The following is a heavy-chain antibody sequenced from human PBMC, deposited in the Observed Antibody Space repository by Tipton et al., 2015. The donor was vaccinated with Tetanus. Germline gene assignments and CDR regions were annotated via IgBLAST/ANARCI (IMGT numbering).Heavy chain of an antibody. V-gene: IGHV4-34*01. Sequence: TLSLTCAVSGGAFSGYYWSWIRQSPGEGLEWIGAFNHSGGTNYNPSLRSRVTMSIDTSQKQVSLKLSAVTDAGTAVYYCARPRGDSSGYFCYWGLGTLDTVSS. J-gene: IGHJ4*02. D-gene: IGHD3-22*01. CDR3: ARPRGDSSGYFCY. CDR1: GGAFSGYY. CDR2: FNHSGGT.